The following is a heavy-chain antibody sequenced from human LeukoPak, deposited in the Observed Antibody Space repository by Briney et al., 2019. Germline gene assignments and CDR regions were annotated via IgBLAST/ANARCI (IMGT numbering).Heavy chain of an antibody. CDR3: AREGDIVVVPADY. CDR2: ISSSNHI. J-gene: IGHJ4*02. CDR1: GFTFSSYT. D-gene: IGHD2-2*01. V-gene: IGHV3-21*01. Sequence: GGSLRLSCAASGFTFSSYTMNWVRQAPGKGLEWVSSISSSNHIYYADSVKGRFTIFRDNAKNSLYLQMNSLTAEDTAVYYCAREGDIVVVPADYWGQGTLVTVSS.